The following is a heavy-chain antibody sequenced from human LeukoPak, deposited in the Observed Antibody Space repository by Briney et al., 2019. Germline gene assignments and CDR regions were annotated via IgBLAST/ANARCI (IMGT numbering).Heavy chain of an antibody. D-gene: IGHD2-15*01. J-gene: IGHJ3*02. Sequence: SETLSLTCTVSGGSISSSSYYWGWIRQPPGTGLEWIGSIYYSGSTYYNPSLKSRVTISVDTSKNQFSLKLSSVTAADTAVYYCARDRIVVVVAATSFLPAPAFDIWGQGTMVTVSS. V-gene: IGHV4-39*07. CDR2: IYYSGST. CDR1: GGSISSSSYY. CDR3: ARDRIVVVVAATSFLPAPAFDI.